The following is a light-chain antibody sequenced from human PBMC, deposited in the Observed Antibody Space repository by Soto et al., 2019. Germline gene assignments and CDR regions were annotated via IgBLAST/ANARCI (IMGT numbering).Light chain of an antibody. J-gene: IGLJ1*01. CDR3: SSYAGSNNNV. CDR1: ISDVGSYNY. CDR2: EVS. Sequence: SEPTRHRYGSRSPGYPHTIFYTETISDVGSYNYVSWYQQHPGKAPKLMIYEVSKRPSGVPDRFSGSKSGNTASLTVSGLQAEDESDYYCSSYAGSNNNVFGTGTKVT. V-gene: IGLV2-8*02.